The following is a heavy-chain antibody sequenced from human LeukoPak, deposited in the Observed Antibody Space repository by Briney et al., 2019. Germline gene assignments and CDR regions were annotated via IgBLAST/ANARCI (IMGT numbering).Heavy chain of an antibody. CDR1: GYSFTSYW. Sequence: HGVSLKISCKGSGYSFTSYWIGWVRQMPGKGLEWMGIIYPGDSDSRYSPSFQGQVTISADKSISTAYLQWSSLKASDTAMYYCARRGVVVVPAARGSDAFDIWGQGTMVTVSS. D-gene: IGHD2-2*01. CDR3: ARRGVVVVPAARGSDAFDI. CDR2: IYPGDSDS. J-gene: IGHJ3*02. V-gene: IGHV5-51*01.